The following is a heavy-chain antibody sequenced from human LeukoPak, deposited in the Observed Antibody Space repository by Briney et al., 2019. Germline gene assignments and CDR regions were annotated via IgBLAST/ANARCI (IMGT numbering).Heavy chain of an antibody. CDR1: GYTFTSYE. Sequence: GASVKVSCKASGYTFTSYEINWVRQATGQGLEWMGWMNPNSGGTNYAQKFQGRVTMTRDTSISTAYMELSRLRSDDTAVYYCSRALSKWFGDLLIWGQGTLVNVAS. CDR2: MNPNSGGT. V-gene: IGHV1-2*02. J-gene: IGHJ4*02. D-gene: IGHD3-10*01. CDR3: SRALSKWFGDLLI.